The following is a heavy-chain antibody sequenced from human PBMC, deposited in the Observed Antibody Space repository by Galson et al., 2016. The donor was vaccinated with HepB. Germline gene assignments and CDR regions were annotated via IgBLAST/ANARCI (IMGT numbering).Heavy chain of an antibody. V-gene: IGHV4-34*01. CDR2: INHNGTT. Sequence: ETLSLTCAVYGGPFSDDHWSWIRQPPGKGLEWIGEINHNGTTTYNPSLESRVTISVDTSKNQFSLRLSSVTAADTAVYYCASTDNLNYWSQGTQVTVSS. J-gene: IGHJ4*02. CDR1: GGPFSDDH. D-gene: IGHD1-14*01. CDR3: ASTDNLNY.